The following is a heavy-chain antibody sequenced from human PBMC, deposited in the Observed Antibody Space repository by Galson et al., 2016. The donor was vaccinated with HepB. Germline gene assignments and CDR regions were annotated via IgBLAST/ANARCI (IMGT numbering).Heavy chain of an antibody. V-gene: IGHV3-30-3*01. Sequence: SLRLSCAASGFTFNIYTLHWVRQAPGKGLEWVALIPYDGGNKYYADSVKGRFTISRDNSKNTLYLQMNSLTADDTAIYFCARDREGKYCGGGSCYERGGMDVWDKGTTVTGSS. CDR1: GFTFNIYT. D-gene: IGHD2-15*01. CDR3: ARDREGKYCGGGSCYERGGMDV. J-gene: IGHJ6*04. CDR2: IPYDGGNK.